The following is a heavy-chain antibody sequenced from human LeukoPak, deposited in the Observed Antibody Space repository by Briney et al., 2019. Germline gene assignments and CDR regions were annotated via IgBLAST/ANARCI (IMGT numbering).Heavy chain of an antibody. CDR2: MNSVGSST. Sequence: GGSLRLSCAASGFTFSSYWMHWVRHAPGKGLVWVSCMNSVGSSTIYADSVKDRFTISRDNAKNTLYLQMNSLRADDTAVYYCASTPRFNFDYWGQGTLVTVSS. CDR3: ASTPRFNFDY. J-gene: IGHJ4*02. CDR1: GFTFSSYW. V-gene: IGHV3-74*01. D-gene: IGHD2-15*01.